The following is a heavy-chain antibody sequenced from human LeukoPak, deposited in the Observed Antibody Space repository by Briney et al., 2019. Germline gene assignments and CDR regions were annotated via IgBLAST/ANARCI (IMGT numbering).Heavy chain of an antibody. D-gene: IGHD3-22*01. CDR3: AKSGRLYGRSGYYWFDL. V-gene: IGHV3-23*01. J-gene: IGHJ5*02. CDR2: VSGPGAST. CDR1: GFTFGSYS. Sequence: PGGSLRLSCAASGFTFGSYSMTWVRQAPGKGLEWVSSVSGPGASTYYADSVKGRFTISRDNSKNTLFLQMNSLRAEDTAVYSCAKSGRLYGRSGYYWFDLWGQGTLVTVSS.